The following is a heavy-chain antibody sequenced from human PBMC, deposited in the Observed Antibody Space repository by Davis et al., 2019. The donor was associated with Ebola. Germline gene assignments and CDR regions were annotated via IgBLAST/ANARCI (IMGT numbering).Heavy chain of an antibody. Sequence: PGGSLRLSCAASGFAFSGYSIHWVRQAPGKGLEWVAVISYHGSIKHYADSVKGRFTISRDNSKNTLSLQMNSLTAEDTAVYYCARDRINGTWGFGYYMDVWGKGTTVTVSS. V-gene: IGHV3-30-3*01. CDR3: ARDRINGTWGFGYYMDV. J-gene: IGHJ6*03. D-gene: IGHD1-7*01. CDR1: GFAFSGYS. CDR2: ISYHGSIK.